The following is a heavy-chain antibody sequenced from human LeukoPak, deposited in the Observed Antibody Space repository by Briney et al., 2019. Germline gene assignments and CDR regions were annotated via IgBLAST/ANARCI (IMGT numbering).Heavy chain of an antibody. CDR3: ARVEGGSPTDY. J-gene: IGHJ4*02. D-gene: IGHD1-26*01. CDR1: GYSISSGYY. CDR2: IYHSGST. Sequence: SETLSLTCSVSGYSISSGYYWGWTRQPPRKGLEWIGSIYHSGSTYYNPSLKSRVTISVDTSKNQFSLKLSSVTAADTAVYYCARVEGGSPTDYWGPRTLVTVSS. V-gene: IGHV4-38-2*02.